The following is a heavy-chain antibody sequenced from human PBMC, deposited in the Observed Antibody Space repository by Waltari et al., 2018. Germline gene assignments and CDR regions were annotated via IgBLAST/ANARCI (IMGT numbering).Heavy chain of an antibody. Sequence: VQLVESGGGVVQPGRFLRISWAASGLPFKTYGMHWGRQAPGRGLEWVGVISYDGSSQNYGDSVKGRFTISRDNSKSTLYLQMNSLRGEDTAVYYCAREAPFGVVSSFDYWGQGILATVSS. J-gene: IGHJ4*02. V-gene: IGHV3-33*01. D-gene: IGHD3-3*01. CDR1: GLPFKTYG. CDR3: AREAPFGVVSSFDY. CDR2: ISYDGSSQ.